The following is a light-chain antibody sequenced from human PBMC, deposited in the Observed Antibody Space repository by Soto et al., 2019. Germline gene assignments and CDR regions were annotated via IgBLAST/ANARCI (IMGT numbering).Light chain of an antibody. J-gene: IGKJ4*01. Sequence: EIVLTQSPATLSLSPGDRATLSCRASQSVSRSLTWYQQKPGQAPRLLIYDASTRATGIPPRFSGSESGTDFTLTISSLEPEDFAVYYCQQRSNSFGGGTKVEIK. V-gene: IGKV3-11*01. CDR1: QSVSRS. CDR3: QQRSNS. CDR2: DAS.